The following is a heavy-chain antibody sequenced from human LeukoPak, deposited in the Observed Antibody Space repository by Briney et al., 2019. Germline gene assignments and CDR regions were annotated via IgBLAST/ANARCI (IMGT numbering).Heavy chain of an antibody. J-gene: IGHJ4*02. CDR3: SAHYGPGPV. Sequence: ASVKVSCRASGYTFIDHHILWVRQAPGQGLEWMGWIHPNGRDTQYAQKFQDRMTMTTDTSITTAYMELHSVTSDDTAVYYCSAHYGPGPVWGQGTLITASS. CDR1: GYTFIDHH. CDR2: IHPNGRDT. V-gene: IGHV1-2*02. D-gene: IGHD3-10*01.